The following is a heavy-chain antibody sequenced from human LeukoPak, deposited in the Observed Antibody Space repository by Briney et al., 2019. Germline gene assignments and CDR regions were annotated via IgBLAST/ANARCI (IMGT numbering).Heavy chain of an antibody. CDR1: GINFNTYN. CDR2: INGDGDRI. CDR3: AKDRGYEVVFDP. D-gene: IGHD5-12*01. V-gene: IGHV3-43*02. Sequence: GGSLRLPCAASGINFNTYNMHWVRQAPGKGLEWVSLINGDGDRISYADSVKGRFTISRDNDKNSLYLQMNSLRIEDTALYYCAKDRGYEVVFDPWGQGTLVAVSS. J-gene: IGHJ5*02.